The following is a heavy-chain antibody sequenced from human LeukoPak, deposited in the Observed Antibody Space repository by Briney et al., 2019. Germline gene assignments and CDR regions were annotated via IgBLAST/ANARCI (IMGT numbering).Heavy chain of an antibody. CDR1: GFTFSSYA. CDR2: ISGSGGST. CDR3: AKVYSSGWFFEY. J-gene: IGHJ4*02. V-gene: IGHV3-23*01. D-gene: IGHD6-19*01. Sequence: PGGSLRLSCAASGFTFSSYAMSWVRQAPGKGLEWVSAISGSGGSTYYADSVKGRFTISRDNSKNTLYLHMNSLRAEDTAVYYCAKVYSSGWFFEYWGQGTLVTVSS.